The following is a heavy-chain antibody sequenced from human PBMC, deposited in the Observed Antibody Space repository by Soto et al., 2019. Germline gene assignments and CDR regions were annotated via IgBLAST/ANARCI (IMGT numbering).Heavy chain of an antibody. CDR2: ISGGTT. CDR1: GFTFSNYA. CDR3: VKDWSGDKCPCLDV. V-gene: IGHV3-23*01. D-gene: IGHD3-3*01. J-gene: IGHJ6*02. Sequence: GSLRLSCATSGFTFSNYAMTWVRQAPGEGLEWASTISGGTTYYADSVKGRFTISRDNPKKTLELQMNSLRAEDTAVYYCVKDWSGDKCPCLDVWGQGTTVTVSS.